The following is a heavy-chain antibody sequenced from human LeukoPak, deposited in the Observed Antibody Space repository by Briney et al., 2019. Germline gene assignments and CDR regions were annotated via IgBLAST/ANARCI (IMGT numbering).Heavy chain of an antibody. D-gene: IGHD2-2*01. Sequence: PSETLSLTCTVSGGSISSYYWSWIRQPPGKGLEWIGYIYYSGSTNYNPSLKSRVTISVDTSKNQFSLKLSSVTAADTAVYYCARCSSTSCADYWGQGTLVTVSS. CDR2: IYYSGST. CDR3: ARCSSTSCADY. J-gene: IGHJ4*02. V-gene: IGHV4-59*01. CDR1: GGSISSYY.